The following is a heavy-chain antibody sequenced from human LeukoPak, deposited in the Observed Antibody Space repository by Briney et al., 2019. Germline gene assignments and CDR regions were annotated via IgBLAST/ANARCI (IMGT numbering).Heavy chain of an antibody. CDR2: IYYSGST. J-gene: IGHJ5*02. Sequence: SETLSLTCTVSGGSISSYYWSWIRQPPGKGLEWIGYIYYSGSTNYNPSLKSRVTISVDTSKNQFSLKLSSVTAADTAVYYCASRALTRSWFDPWGQGTLVTVSS. V-gene: IGHV4-59*01. D-gene: IGHD1-1*01. CDR1: GGSISSYY. CDR3: ASRALTRSWFDP.